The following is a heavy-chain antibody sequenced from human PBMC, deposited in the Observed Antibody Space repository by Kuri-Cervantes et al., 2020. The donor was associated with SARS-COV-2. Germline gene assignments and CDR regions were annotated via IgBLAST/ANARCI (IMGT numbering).Heavy chain of an antibody. J-gene: IGHJ6*02. Sequence: GGSRRPPWPPSGFTFSSYSMTWVRQAPGKGLEWVSSFSSISSYITYPDSVTGRFTIPRDNAKNSLYLQMNSLIAEDTAVYYGARALDGVVTRYYYYYGMDFWGQGTTVTVSS. CDR2: FSSISSYI. CDR1: GFTFSSYS. V-gene: IGHV3-21*01. D-gene: IGHD3-3*01. CDR3: ARALDGVVTRYYYYYGMDF.